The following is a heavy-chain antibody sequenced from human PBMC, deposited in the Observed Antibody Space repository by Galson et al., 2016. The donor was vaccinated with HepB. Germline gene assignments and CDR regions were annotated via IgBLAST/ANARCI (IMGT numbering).Heavy chain of an antibody. CDR3: ARALSGWDGLDY. D-gene: IGHD6-19*01. Sequence: SLRLSCAAYEFTAGSNYLNWIRQAPGKGLEWVSAIYSGGSTHYADSVKGRFTISRDNSKNTVYLEMKSLRAEDTAVYYCARALSGWDGLDYWGRGTLVTVSS. J-gene: IGHJ2*01. CDR1: EFTAGSNY. V-gene: IGHV3-53*01. CDR2: IYSGGST.